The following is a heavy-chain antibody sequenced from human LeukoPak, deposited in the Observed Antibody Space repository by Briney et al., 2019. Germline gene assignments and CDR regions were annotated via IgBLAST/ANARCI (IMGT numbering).Heavy chain of an antibody. J-gene: IGHJ4*02. D-gene: IGHD2-15*01. CDR3: AKDPSPYCSGGSCLFDY. CDR1: GFTFSSYA. Sequence: GGSLRLSCAASGFTFSSYAMSWVRQAPGKGLEWVSAISGSGGSTYYADSVKGRFTISRDNSKNTLYLQMNSLRAEDTAVYYCAKDPSPYCSGGSCLFDYWGQGTLVTVSS. CDR2: ISGSGGST. V-gene: IGHV3-23*01.